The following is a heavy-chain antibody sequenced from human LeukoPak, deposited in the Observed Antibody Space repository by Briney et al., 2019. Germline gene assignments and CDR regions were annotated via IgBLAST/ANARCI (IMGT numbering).Heavy chain of an antibody. Sequence: GASVKVSCKASGYTFTGYYMHWVRQAPGQGLEWMGWINPNSGGTNYAQKFQGRVTMTRDTSISTAYMELSRLRSDDTAVYYCARVTVTTWFGLDYWGQGTLVTVSS. CDR3: ARVTVTTWFGLDY. J-gene: IGHJ4*02. CDR2: INPNSGGT. V-gene: IGHV1-2*02. CDR1: GYTFTGYY. D-gene: IGHD4-17*01.